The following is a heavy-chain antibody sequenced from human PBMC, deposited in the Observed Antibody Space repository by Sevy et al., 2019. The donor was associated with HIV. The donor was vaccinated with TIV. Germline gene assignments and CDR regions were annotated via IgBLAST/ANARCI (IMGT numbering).Heavy chain of an antibody. J-gene: IGHJ3*02. V-gene: IGHV4-61*02. CDR2: ISTSGST. CDR1: GGSISSGSYY. CDR3: ARDAPGDWGTNWFAFDI. Sequence: SETLSLTCTVSGGSISSGSYYWSWIRQRAGKGLEWVRRISTSGSTNYNPSLKSRVTILRDTSKNQFSLRLTSMTAADTAVYYCARDAPGDWGTNWFAFDIWGQGTMVTVSS. D-gene: IGHD2-21*02.